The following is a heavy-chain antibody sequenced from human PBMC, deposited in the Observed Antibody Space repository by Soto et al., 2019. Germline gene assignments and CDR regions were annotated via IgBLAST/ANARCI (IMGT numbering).Heavy chain of an antibody. CDR3: ARGWATVAGTGGN. CDR2: IKQDGSET. CDR1: GFTFSNYW. Sequence: EVQLVESGGGLVQPGGSLRLSCVVSGFTFSNYWMSWVRQAPGKGLEWVANIKQDGSETYYVDSVKGRFTISRDNAKNSLYLQMTSLRGEDTAVYYCARGWATVAGTGGNWGQGTLVIVSS. J-gene: IGHJ4*02. D-gene: IGHD6-19*01. V-gene: IGHV3-7*01.